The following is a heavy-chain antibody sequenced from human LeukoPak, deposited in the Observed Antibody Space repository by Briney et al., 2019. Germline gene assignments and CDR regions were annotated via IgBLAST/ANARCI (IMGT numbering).Heavy chain of an antibody. Sequence: GGSLRLSCAASGFTFNTCAMTWVRQAPGMGLEWVSGISGSGSNAYYAGSVKGRFTISRDNSKNTLYLQMNSLGVEDTALYYCAKDLQRLIQLPDYWGQGTLVTVSS. CDR1: GFTFNTCA. CDR3: AKDLQRLIQLPDY. J-gene: IGHJ4*02. V-gene: IGHV3-23*01. D-gene: IGHD1-1*01. CDR2: ISGSGSNA.